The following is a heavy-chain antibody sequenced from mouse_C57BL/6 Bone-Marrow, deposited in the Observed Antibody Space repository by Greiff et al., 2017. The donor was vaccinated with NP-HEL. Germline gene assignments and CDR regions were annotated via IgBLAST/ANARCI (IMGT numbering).Heavy chain of an antibody. D-gene: IGHD2-1*01. J-gene: IGHJ4*01. CDR2: IDPNSGGT. Sequence: QVQLQQSGAELVKPGASVKLSCKASGYTFTSYWMHWVKQRPGRGLEWIGRIDPNSGGTKYNERFKSKATLTVDKPSSTAYMQLSSLTSEDSAVYYCARVSYGNYFYAMDYWGQGTSVTVSS. CDR3: ARVSYGNYFYAMDY. CDR1: GYTFTSYW. V-gene: IGHV1-72*01.